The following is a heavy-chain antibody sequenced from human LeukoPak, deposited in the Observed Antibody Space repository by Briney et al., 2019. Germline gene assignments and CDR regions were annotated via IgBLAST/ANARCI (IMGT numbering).Heavy chain of an antibody. V-gene: IGHV1-69*05. CDR1: GGTFSSDA. Sequence: SVKVSCKGSGGTFSSDAICWVRQAPGQGLEWMGGVIPIFGTANYAQKFQGRVTITTDESTSTAYMELSSLRSEDTAVYYCALLGGGWYSLVDYWGQGTLVTVSS. CDR2: VIPIFGTA. D-gene: IGHD6-19*01. CDR3: ALLGGGWYSLVDY. J-gene: IGHJ4*02.